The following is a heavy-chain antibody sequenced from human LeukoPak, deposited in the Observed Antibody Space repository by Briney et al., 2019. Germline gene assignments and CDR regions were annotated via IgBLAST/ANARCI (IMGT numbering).Heavy chain of an antibody. V-gene: IGHV3-30*02. J-gene: IGHJ4*02. CDR3: AKTDAGSSLPRTFDY. CDR2: IRYDGSNK. CDR1: GFTFSSYG. D-gene: IGHD6-13*01. Sequence: PGGSLRLSCAASGFTFSSYGMHWVRQAPGKGLEWVAFIRYDGSNKYYADSVKGRFTISRDNSKNTLYLQMNSLRAEDTAVYYCAKTDAGSSLPRTFDYWGQGTLVTVSS.